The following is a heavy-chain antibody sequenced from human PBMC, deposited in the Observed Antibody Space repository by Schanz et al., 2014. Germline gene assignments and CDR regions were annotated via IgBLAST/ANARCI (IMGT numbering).Heavy chain of an antibody. J-gene: IGHJ5*02. CDR1: GGSISSATYY. CDR2: IYSRGSS. V-gene: IGHV4-61*02. Sequence: QVQLQESGPGLVKPSQTLSLTCTVSGGSISSATYYWSWVRQPAGKGLEWIGRIYSRGSSTYNPSLKRRIATSIHSPNTQLSLKRTSVTAADTAVYYCARGGSVASIAPYTWFDPWGQGTLVTVSS. CDR3: ARGGSVASIAPYTWFDP. D-gene: IGHD6-19*01.